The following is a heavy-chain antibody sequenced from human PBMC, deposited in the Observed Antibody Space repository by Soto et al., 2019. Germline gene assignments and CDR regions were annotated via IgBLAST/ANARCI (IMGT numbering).Heavy chain of an antibody. V-gene: IGHV1-69*13. CDR3: ASLPVVVTAIDPLRGPN. D-gene: IGHD2-21*02. Sequence: SVKVSCKASGGTFSSYAISWVRQAPGQGLEWMGGIIPIFGTANYAQKFQGRVTITADESTSTAYMELSSLRSEDTAVYYCASLPVVVTAIDPLRGPNWGQGXLVTVYS. CDR2: IIPIFGTA. CDR1: GGTFSSYA. J-gene: IGHJ4*02.